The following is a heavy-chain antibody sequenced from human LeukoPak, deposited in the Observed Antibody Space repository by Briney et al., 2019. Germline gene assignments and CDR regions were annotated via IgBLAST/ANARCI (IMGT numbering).Heavy chain of an antibody. CDR3: ARHMSVTYDAFDL. CDR1: GGSTTGYF. D-gene: IGHD2-21*02. V-gene: IGHV4-59*08. CDR2: VFYSGGT. J-gene: IGHJ3*01. Sequence: SETLSLTCTISGGSTTGYFWSWIRQPPGKGLEWIGYVFYSGGTLYNPSLESRVTISVDTSKTHFSLELISVTAADTAVYYCARHMSVTYDAFDLWGRGTMVTVSS.